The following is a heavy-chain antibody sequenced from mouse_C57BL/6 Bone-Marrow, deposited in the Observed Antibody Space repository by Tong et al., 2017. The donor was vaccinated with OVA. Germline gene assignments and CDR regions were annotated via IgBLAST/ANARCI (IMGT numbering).Heavy chain of an antibody. D-gene: IGHD2-4*01. CDR1: GFNIKDTY. CDR2: IDPANGNT. J-gene: IGHJ3*01. Sequence: EVQLQESGAELVKPGVSVKLSCTASGFNIKDTYMHWVKQRPEQGLEWIGRIDPANGNTKYDPKFQGKATITADTSSNSAYLQLSRLTSEDTAVYYCAREGTMITGFAYWGQGTLVFVST. CDR3: AREGTMITGFAY. V-gene: IGHV14-3*02.